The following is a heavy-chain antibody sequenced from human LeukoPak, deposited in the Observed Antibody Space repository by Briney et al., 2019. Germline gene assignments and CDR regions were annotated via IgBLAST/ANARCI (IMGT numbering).Heavy chain of an antibody. D-gene: IGHD1-1*01. CDR1: GMTFSNYW. CDR3: ARYCTFRTCSGTKFDS. V-gene: IGHV3-7*03. J-gene: IGHJ4*02. Sequence: GGSLRLSCAVSGMTFSNYWMSWFRQTPGKGLEWVATINQDESEKYYLDSVKGRFTISRDNAKNSLYLQMHSLTAEDTALYYCARYCTFRTCSGTKFDSWGPGTLVTVSS. CDR2: INQDESEK.